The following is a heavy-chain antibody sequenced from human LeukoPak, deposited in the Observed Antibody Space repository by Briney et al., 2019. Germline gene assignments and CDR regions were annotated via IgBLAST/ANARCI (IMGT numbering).Heavy chain of an antibody. CDR3: ARRLGIMRDPFDY. Sequence: KPSETLSLTCAVSGYSNSSGYYWGWIRQPPGKGLEWIGSIYHSGSTYYNPSLKSRVTISVDTSKNQFSLKLSSVTAADTAVYYCARRLGIMRDPFDYWGQGTLVTVSS. V-gene: IGHV4-38-2*01. J-gene: IGHJ4*02. D-gene: IGHD7-27*01. CDR1: GYSNSSGYY. CDR2: IYHSGST.